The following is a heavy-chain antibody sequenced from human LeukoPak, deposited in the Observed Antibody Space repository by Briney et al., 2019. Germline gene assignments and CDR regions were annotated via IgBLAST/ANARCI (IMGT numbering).Heavy chain of an antibody. CDR3: AKGSNYYESSAVLGRVY. D-gene: IGHD3-22*01. Sequence: QPGGSLRLSCAASGFTFSSNSMNWVRKAPGKGLEWVSYISSTGGTIYYADSMKGRFTISRDNAKNSLYLQMNSLRAGDTAVYYCAKGSNYYESSAVLGRVYWGQGTLVTVSS. CDR2: ISSTGGTI. J-gene: IGHJ4*02. CDR1: GFTFSSNS. V-gene: IGHV3-48*04.